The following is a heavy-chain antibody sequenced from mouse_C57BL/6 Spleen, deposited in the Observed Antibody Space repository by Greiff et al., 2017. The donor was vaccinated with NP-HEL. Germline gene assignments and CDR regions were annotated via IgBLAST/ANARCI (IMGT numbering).Heavy chain of an antibody. CDR1: GFTFSDAW. CDR2: IRNKANNHAT. Sequence: EVMLVESGGGLVQPGGSMKLSCAASGFTFSDAWMDWVRQSPEKGLEWVAEIRNKANNHATYYAESVKGRFTISRDDSKSSVYLQMNSLRAEDTGIYYCTRRGDYGSSRFFDDWGQGTTLTVSS. D-gene: IGHD1-1*01. J-gene: IGHJ2*01. V-gene: IGHV6-6*01. CDR3: TRRGDYGSSRFFDD.